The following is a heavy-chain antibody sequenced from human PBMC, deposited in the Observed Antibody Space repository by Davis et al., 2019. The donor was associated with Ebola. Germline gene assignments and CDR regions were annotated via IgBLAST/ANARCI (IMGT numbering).Heavy chain of an antibody. Sequence: ASVKVSCKASGYTFTGYYMHWVRQAPGQGLEWMGRINPNSGGTNYAQKFQGRVTMTTDTSTSTAYMELRSLRSDDTAVYYCARDLGPTAPDYWGQGTLVTVSS. J-gene: IGHJ4*02. CDR3: ARDLGPTAPDY. V-gene: IGHV1-2*06. CDR1: GYTFTGYY. CDR2: INPNSGGT.